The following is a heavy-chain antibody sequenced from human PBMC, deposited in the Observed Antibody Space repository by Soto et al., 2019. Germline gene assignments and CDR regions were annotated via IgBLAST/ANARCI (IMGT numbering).Heavy chain of an antibody. CDR3: AKRDWTDAPGYFDY. J-gene: IGHJ4*02. Sequence: QVHLLESGGGVAQPGRSLRLSCAASGFMFNNYGMHWVRQAPGKGLEWVALISFDGLNEYYADSVKGRFTISRDNSRNALFLQMNSLGAEDSAVYYCAKRDWTDAPGYFDYWGQGTLVTVSS. CDR2: ISFDGLNE. V-gene: IGHV3-30*18. D-gene: IGHD1-1*01. CDR1: GFMFNNYG.